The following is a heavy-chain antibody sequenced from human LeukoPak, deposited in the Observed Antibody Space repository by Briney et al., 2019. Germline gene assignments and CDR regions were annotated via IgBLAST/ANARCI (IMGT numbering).Heavy chain of an antibody. CDR3: TTDLITMIVVVNY. CDR1: GFTFSTYS. CDR2: IKSKTDGGTT. V-gene: IGHV3-15*01. Sequence: GGSLRLSCAASGFTFSTYSLPWVRQAPGKGLEWVGRIKSKTDGGTTDYAAPVKGRFTISRDDSKTTLYLQMNSLKTEDTAVYYCTTDLITMIVVVNYWGQGTLVIVSS. J-gene: IGHJ4*02. D-gene: IGHD3-22*01.